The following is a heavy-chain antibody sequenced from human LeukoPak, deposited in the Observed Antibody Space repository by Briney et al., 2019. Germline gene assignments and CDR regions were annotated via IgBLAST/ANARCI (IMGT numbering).Heavy chain of an antibody. CDR3: ATTMVRELDY. V-gene: IGHV3-21*01. J-gene: IGHJ4*02. CDR2: IRSSSSYI. Sequence: PGGSLRLSCAASGFTFSTFDMNWVRQAPGKGLEWVSSIRSSSSYIYYADSVKGRFTISRDNSKNTLYLQMNSLRAEDTAVYYCATTMVRELDYWGQGTLVTVSS. D-gene: IGHD3-10*01. CDR1: GFTFSTFD.